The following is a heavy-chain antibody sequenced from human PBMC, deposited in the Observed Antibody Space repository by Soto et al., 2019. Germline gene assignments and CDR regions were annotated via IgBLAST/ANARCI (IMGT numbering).Heavy chain of an antibody. CDR1: GFTFSSYA. J-gene: IGHJ4*02. D-gene: IGHD1-26*01. CDR3: AKDHRSGDEWEPLAYFDY. CDR2: ISGSGGST. V-gene: IGHV3-23*01. Sequence: GGSLRLSCAASGFTFSSYAMSWVRQAPGKGLKWVSAISGSGGSTYYADSVKGRFTISRDNSKNTLYLQMNSLRAEDTAVYYCAKDHRSGDEWEPLAYFDYWGQGTLVTVSS.